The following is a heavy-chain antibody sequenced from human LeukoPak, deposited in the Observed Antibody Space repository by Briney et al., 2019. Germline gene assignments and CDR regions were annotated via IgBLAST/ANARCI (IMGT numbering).Heavy chain of an antibody. J-gene: IGHJ4*02. D-gene: IGHD1-14*01. Sequence: SETLSLTCTVSGGSISSGNYYWSWIRQPAGKGLEWIGRIFTSGSTNYNPSLKSRVTISVDTSKNQFSLNLSSVTAADTAMYYCAKEDRRVAQEWGQGTLVTVSS. V-gene: IGHV4-61*02. CDR3: AKEDRRVAQE. CDR2: IFTSGST. CDR1: GGSISSGNYY.